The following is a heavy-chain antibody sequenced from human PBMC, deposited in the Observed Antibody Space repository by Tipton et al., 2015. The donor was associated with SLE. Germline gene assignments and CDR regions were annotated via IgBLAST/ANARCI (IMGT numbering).Heavy chain of an antibody. D-gene: IGHD3-10*01. J-gene: IGHJ4*02. V-gene: IGHV3-21*01. CDR2: ISSSSSYI. CDR3: ARDREWFGELSLFDY. Sequence: GSLRLSCAASGFTFSSYSMNWVRQAPGKGLEWVSSISSSSSYIYYADSVKGRFTISRDNAKNSLYLQMNSLRAEDTAVYYCARDREWFGELSLFDYWGQGTLVTVSS. CDR1: GFTFSSYS.